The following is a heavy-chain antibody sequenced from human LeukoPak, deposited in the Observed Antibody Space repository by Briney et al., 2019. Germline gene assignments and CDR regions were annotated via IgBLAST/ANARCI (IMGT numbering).Heavy chain of an antibody. CDR1: GFTFSSYA. CDR3: VKSYYYDSGGHGFDC. J-gene: IGHJ4*02. D-gene: IGHD3-22*01. Sequence: GGSLRLSCSASGFTFSSYAMHWVRQAPGKGLEYVSYISNTGGTTYYADSVKGRFTISRDNSKDTLYLQMSSLRVEDTAVYTCVKSYYYDSGGHGFDCWGQGTLVTVSS. V-gene: IGHV3-64D*06. CDR2: ISNTGGTT.